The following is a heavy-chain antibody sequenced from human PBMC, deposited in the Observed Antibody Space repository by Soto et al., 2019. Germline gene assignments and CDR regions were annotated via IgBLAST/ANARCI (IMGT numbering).Heavy chain of an antibody. J-gene: IGHJ4*02. CDR1: GYAFTVYY. CDR2: INPKSGGT. Sequence: ASVKVSCKASGYAFTVYYMHWVRQAPGQGLEWMGWINPKSGGTMYPQKFQGRVTMTWDTSISTAYMALTRLRSDDTAVYYCTFAPNWTYQLTRYWGRGTLVTVSS. D-gene: IGHD2-2*01. V-gene: IGHV1-2*02. CDR3: TFAPNWTYQLTRY.